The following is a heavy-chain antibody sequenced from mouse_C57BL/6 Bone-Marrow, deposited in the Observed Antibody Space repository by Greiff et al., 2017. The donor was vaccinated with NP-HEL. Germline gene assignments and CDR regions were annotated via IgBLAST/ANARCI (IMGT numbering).Heavy chain of an antibody. D-gene: IGHD6-1*01. CDR1: GYAFTNYL. Sequence: QVQLQQSGAELVRPGTSVKVSCKASGYAFTNYLIEWVKQRPGQGLAWIGVINPGSGGTNYNEKFKGKATLTADKSSSTAYMQLSSLTSEDSAVYFCARLALYYYAMDYWGQGTSVTVSS. CDR2: INPGSGGT. V-gene: IGHV1-54*01. CDR3: ARLALYYYAMDY. J-gene: IGHJ4*01.